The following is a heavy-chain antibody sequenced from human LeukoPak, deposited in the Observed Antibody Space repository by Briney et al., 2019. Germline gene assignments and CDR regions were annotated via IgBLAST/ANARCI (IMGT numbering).Heavy chain of an antibody. CDR2: IRYDGNNK. J-gene: IGHJ4*02. CDR1: RFTFSNYG. V-gene: IGHV3-30*02. Sequence: GGSLRLSCAASRFTFSNYGMHWVRQAPGKGLEWVTFIRYDGNNKYYADSVKGRFTISRDNSKNTLYLQMNSLRAEDTAVYYCAKNVRDYYGSGSYGDYWGQGTLVTVSS. CDR3: AKNVRDYYGSGSYGDY. D-gene: IGHD3-10*01.